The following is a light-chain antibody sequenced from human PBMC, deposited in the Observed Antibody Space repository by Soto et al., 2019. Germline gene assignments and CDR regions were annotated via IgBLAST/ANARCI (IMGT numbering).Light chain of an antibody. Sequence: EIVLTQSPDTLSLSPGERANLSCRASQTVDSNYLAWYQQKAGQAPRLLMFGASSRATGIPDRFSGSGSGTDFTLTISRLEPEDFAVYYCQQYRNSPRTFGQGTKVEIK. CDR2: GAS. J-gene: IGKJ1*01. CDR1: QTVDSNY. V-gene: IGKV3-20*01. CDR3: QQYRNSPRT.